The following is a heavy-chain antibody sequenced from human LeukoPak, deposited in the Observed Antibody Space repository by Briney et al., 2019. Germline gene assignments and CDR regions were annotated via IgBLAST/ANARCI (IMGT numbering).Heavy chain of an antibody. CDR1: GYSISSGYY. V-gene: IGHV4-38-2*01. D-gene: IGHD3-3*01. CDR3: ARYLRGNNAFDI. Sequence: SETLSLACAVSGYSISSGYYWGWIRQPPGQGLAWIGSIYHSGSTYYNPSLKSRVTISVDTSKNQFSLKLSSVTAADTAVYYCARYLRGNNAFDIWGQGTMVTVSS. CDR2: IYHSGST. J-gene: IGHJ3*02.